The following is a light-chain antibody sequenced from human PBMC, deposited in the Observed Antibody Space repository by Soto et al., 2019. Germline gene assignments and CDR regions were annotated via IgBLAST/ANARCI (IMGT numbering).Light chain of an antibody. CDR3: QQSGSSPIT. CDR2: GAS. CDR1: QSVSSSY. J-gene: IGKJ5*01. V-gene: IGKV3-20*01. Sequence: EIVLTQSPGTLSLSPGERATLSCRASQSVSSSYLAWYQQKPGQAPRLLIYGASSRATGIPDRFSGSGSGTDFHLTISRLEPEDYAVYYCQQSGSSPITFGQGTRLEIK.